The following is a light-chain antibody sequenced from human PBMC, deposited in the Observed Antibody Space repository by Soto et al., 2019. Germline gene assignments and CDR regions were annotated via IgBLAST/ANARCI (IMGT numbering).Light chain of an antibody. CDR1: SSNIGGNS. Sequence: QSVMTQPPSVSAAPGQKVTISCSGSSSNIGGNSVSWYQQLPGTAPKLLIYSDNQRPSGVPDRFSGSKSGASASLAISGLQSADEADYYCAVWDVSLTAWVFGGGTKLTVL. V-gene: IGLV1-44*01. CDR3: AVWDVSLTAWV. CDR2: SDN. J-gene: IGLJ3*02.